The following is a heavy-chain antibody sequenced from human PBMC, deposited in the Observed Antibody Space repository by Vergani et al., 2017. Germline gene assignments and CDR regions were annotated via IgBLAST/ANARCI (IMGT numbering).Heavy chain of an antibody. J-gene: IGHJ4*03. CDR3: AREGGPHSI. Sequence: QVLVVQSGSEFKKPGASVKVSCKTSGYTFTTYAICWVRQAPGQGLEWMGWINTNNGDPTYDQDFTGRFIFSLDTSASTAYLEINNLKPEDTAFYYCAREGGPHSIWGQGTLVTVSS. CDR2: INTNNGDP. CDR1: GYTFTTYA. V-gene: IGHV7-4-1*02. D-gene: IGHD2-21*01.